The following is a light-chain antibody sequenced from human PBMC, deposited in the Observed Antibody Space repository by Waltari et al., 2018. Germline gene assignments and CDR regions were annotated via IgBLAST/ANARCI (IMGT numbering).Light chain of an antibody. CDR2: LNSDGSH. V-gene: IGLV4-69*01. CDR3: QTWDTGIRV. Sequence: QPVLTQSPSASASLGASVKLTCTLSSGHSSYAIAWHQQQQGKAPRYLMRLNSDGSHSNGDGFPECVSGSSSGAERYLTISNLQSEDEADYYCQTWDTGIRVFGGGTRLTVL. CDR1: SGHSSYA. J-gene: IGLJ2*01.